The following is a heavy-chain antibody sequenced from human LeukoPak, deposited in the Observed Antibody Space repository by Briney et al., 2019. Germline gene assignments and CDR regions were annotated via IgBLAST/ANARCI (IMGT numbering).Heavy chain of an antibody. CDR1: NGSINFVSYY. Sequence: PSETLSLTYAVSNGSINFVSYYWSWIRQPPGKGLEWLGYIHYTGNTIYNPSLKSRVTISMDTAKNQFSLKVSSVTAADTAVYYCARDGAGMTGTGLDYWGQGILATVSS. D-gene: IGHD3-9*01. CDR3: ARDGAGMTGTGLDY. V-gene: IGHV4-61*01. J-gene: IGHJ4*02. CDR2: IHYTGNT.